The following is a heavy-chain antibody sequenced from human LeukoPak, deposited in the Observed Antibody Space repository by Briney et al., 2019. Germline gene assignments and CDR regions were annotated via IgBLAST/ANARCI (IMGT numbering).Heavy chain of an antibody. J-gene: IGHJ4*02. V-gene: IGHV3-21*01. D-gene: IGHD2-15*01. CDR1: GFTFSSYS. CDR3: ATEGGYCSGGSCYPSDDFDY. CDR2: ISSSSYI. Sequence: GGSLRLSCAASGFTFSSYSMNWVRQAPGKGLEWVSSISSSSYIYYADSVKGRFTISRDNAKNSLYLQMNSLRAEDTAVYYCATEGGYCSGGSCYPSDDFDYWGQGTLVTVSS.